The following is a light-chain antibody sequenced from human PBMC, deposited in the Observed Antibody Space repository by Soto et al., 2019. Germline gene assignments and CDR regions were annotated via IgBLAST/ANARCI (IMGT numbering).Light chain of an antibody. CDR3: QQYDSYPLT. Sequence: DIQMTQSPSTLSASVGDRVTITCRASQSISIWLAWYQQKPGKAPNLLIFKSSTLGRGVPSRLSGSRSGTEFTLTISSLPPDDFATYYCQQYDSYPLTFGGGTKVEIK. J-gene: IGKJ4*01. V-gene: IGKV1-5*03. CDR2: KSS. CDR1: QSISIW.